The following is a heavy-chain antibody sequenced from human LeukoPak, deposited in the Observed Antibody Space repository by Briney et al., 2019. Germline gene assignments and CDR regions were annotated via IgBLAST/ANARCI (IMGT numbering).Heavy chain of an antibody. CDR3: ARGPGSSGSRYDY. CDR2: IFYSGNT. J-gene: IGHJ4*02. CDR1: GDSISGHY. V-gene: IGHV4-59*11. Sequence: SETLSLTCTVSGDSISGHYWSWIRQPPGKGLEWIGYIFYSGNTNYNSSLKSRVTISVDTSKNQFSLNLRSVTAADTAVYYCARGPGSSGSRYDYWGQGTLVTVSS. D-gene: IGHD2-15*01.